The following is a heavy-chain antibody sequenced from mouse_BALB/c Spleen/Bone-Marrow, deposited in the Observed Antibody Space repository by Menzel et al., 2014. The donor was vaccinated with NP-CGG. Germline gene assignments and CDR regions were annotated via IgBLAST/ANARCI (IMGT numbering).Heavy chain of an antibody. CDR3: ARSGITTGSYWYFDI. D-gene: IGHD1-1*01. Sequence: VMLVESGGGLVQPGGSRKLSCAASGFTFSGFGMHWVRQAPEKGLEWVAYISRGSSTIYYADTVKGRFTISRDNPKNTLFLQMTSLRSEDTAMYYCARSGITTGSYWYFDIWGAGTTVTVSS. CDR1: GFTFSGFG. J-gene: IGHJ1*01. V-gene: IGHV5-17*02. CDR2: ISRGSSTI.